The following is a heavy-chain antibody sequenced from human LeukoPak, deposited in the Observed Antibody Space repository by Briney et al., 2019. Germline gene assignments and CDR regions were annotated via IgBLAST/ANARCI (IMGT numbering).Heavy chain of an antibody. CDR3: ARIEWERQDAGGI. CDR2: MNPNSGNT. V-gene: IGHV1-8*01. CDR1: GYTFTSYD. Sequence: ASVKVSCKASGYTFTSYDINWVRQATGQGLEWMGWMNPNSGNTGYAQKFQGRVTMTRNTSISTAYMELSSLRSEDTAVYYCARIEWERQDAGGIWGQGTLVTVSS. D-gene: IGHD1-26*01. J-gene: IGHJ4*02.